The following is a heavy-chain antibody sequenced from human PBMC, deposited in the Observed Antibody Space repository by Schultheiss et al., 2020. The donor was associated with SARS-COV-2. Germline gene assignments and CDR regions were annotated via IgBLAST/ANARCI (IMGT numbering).Heavy chain of an antibody. D-gene: IGHD3-9*01. CDR1: GFTFSSYA. J-gene: IGHJ6*02. V-gene: IGHV3-23*01. CDR3: AKVEGLTFGMDV. CDR2: ISGSGGST. Sequence: GGSLRLSCAASGFTFSSYAMSWVRQAPGKGLEWVSAISGSGGSTYYADSVKGRFTISRDNAKNSLYLQMNSLRAEDTAVYYCAKVEGLTFGMDVWGQGTTVTVSS.